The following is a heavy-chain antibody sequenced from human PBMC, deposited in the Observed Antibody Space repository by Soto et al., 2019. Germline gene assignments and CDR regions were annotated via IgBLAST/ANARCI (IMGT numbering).Heavy chain of an antibody. D-gene: IGHD3-10*01. V-gene: IGHV4-59*01. CDR3: ARVWGGAFDI. CDR2: IYHTGIT. J-gene: IGHJ3*02. CDR1: GGSISSYY. Sequence: SETLSLTCTVSGGSISSYYWSWIRQPPGKGLEWIGHIYHTGITNYNPSLKSRVTISVDMSKNQFSLTLSSVTGADTAVYYCARVWGGAFDIWGQGTMVTVSS.